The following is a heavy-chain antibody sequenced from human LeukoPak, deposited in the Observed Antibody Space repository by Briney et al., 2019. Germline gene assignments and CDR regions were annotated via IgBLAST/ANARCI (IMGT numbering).Heavy chain of an antibody. J-gene: IGHJ5*02. CDR2: ISYSGST. V-gene: IGHV4-59*01. CDR1: GGSIRSYY. Sequence: PSETLSLTCTVSGGSIRSYYWSWTRQPPGKGLEWIGYISYSGSTNYNPSLRSRVTISVDTSENHFSLKVTSVTAADTAVYYCVRDRDYVGGFDPWGQGILVTVSS. CDR3: VRDRDYVGGFDP. D-gene: IGHD2-21*01.